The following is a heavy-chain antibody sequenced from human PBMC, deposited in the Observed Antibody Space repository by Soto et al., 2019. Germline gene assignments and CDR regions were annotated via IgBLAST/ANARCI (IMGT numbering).Heavy chain of an antibody. V-gene: IGHV4-34*01. CDR1: GQSFSGHS. Sequence: QVQLQQWGAGLVKPSETLSLSCAVYGQSFSGHSWAWIRQPPGKGLEWIGEINESGSTYYNPSLKRRVTISTDTSNNQFSLKLSSVSAADTAAYFCARGSGIVALPGELEDVKYDYWGQGTLVNVSS. CDR2: INESGST. CDR3: ARGSGIVALPGELEDVKYDY. J-gene: IGHJ4*02. D-gene: IGHD1-1*01.